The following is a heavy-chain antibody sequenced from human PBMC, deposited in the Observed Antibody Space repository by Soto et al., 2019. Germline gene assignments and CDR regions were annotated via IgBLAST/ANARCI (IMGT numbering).Heavy chain of an antibody. V-gene: IGHV3-48*03. CDR2: ISSSGSTI. J-gene: IGHJ4*02. D-gene: IGHD2-8*01. CDR1: GFTFSPYE. Sequence: GCLVLSCAASGFTFSPYEMSWVRQAPGKGLEWISYISSSGSTIHYADSVKGRFSISRDNAKKSLFLQMNSLRAEDTAVYYCVREAPCSNGVCQFDYWGRGTLVTVSS. CDR3: VREAPCSNGVCQFDY.